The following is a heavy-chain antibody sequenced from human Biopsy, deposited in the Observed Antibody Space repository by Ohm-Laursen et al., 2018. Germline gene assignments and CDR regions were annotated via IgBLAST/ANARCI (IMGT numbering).Heavy chain of an antibody. V-gene: IGHV1-18*04. CDR3: ARDYQPYLVTIHSYYYGMDV. CDR1: GYTFTTYG. Sequence: ASVKVSCKASGYTFTTYGISWVRQAPGQGLEWMGWIRTDNGATDYAQNLQGRVTMTTDTSAATAYMELRSLRSDDTAVYYCARDYQPYLVTIHSYYYGMDVWGQGTTVTVSS. D-gene: IGHD2-2*01. J-gene: IGHJ6*02. CDR2: IRTDNGAT.